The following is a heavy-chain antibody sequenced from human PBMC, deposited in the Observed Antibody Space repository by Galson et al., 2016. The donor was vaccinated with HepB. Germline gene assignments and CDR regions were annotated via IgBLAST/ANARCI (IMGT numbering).Heavy chain of an antibody. Sequence: LRLSCAASGFTFNNYAMNWVRQAPGKGLEWVSAISVSSDSTFYADSVKGRFMIFRDNSKNTVYLQMNTLRADDTATYYCAKDIRSSGSSGWGKLDAFDVWGQGTMVTVSS. D-gene: IGHD1-26*01. CDR2: ISVSSDST. V-gene: IGHV3-23*01. J-gene: IGHJ3*01. CDR1: GFTFNNYA. CDR3: AKDIRSSGSSGWGKLDAFDV.